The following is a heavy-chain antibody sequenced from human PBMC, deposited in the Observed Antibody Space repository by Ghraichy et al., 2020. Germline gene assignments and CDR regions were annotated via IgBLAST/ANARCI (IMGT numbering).Heavy chain of an antibody. Sequence: SETLSLTCTVSGGSISSYYWSWIRQPPGKGLEWIGYNYYSGSTNYNPSLKSRVTISVDTSKNQFSLKLSSVTAADTAVYYCARVYCSGGSCYGNWFDPWGQGTLVTVSS. J-gene: IGHJ5*02. CDR2: NYYSGST. D-gene: IGHD2-15*01. CDR1: GGSISSYY. CDR3: ARVYCSGGSCYGNWFDP. V-gene: IGHV4-59*01.